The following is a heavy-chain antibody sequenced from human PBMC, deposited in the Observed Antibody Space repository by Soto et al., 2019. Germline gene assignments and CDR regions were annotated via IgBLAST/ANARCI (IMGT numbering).Heavy chain of an antibody. J-gene: IGHJ4*02. Sequence: GASVKVSCKTSGYTPTNYDIGWVRQAPGQGLEYMGWISAYNGNTNYARKLQDRVTLTTDTSTRTAYMELRSLRSDDTAVYYCARDAAVGLFDYWGQGTLVTVSS. D-gene: IGHD1-26*01. CDR1: GYTPTNYD. CDR3: ARDAAVGLFDY. CDR2: ISAYNGNT. V-gene: IGHV1-18*01.